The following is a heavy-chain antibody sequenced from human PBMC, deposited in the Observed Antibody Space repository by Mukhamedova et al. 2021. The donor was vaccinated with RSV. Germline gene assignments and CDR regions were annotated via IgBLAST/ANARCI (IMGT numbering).Heavy chain of an antibody. CDR2: IYHSGST. V-gene: IGHV4-30-2*01. CDR3: ARGSYYDFWSAQGRGYFEL. J-gene: IGHJ2*01. Sequence: SWIRQPPGKGLEWIGYIYHSGSTYYNPSLKSRVTISVDRSKNQFSLKLSSVTAADTAVYYCARGSYYDFWSAQGRGYFELWGRG. D-gene: IGHD3-3*01.